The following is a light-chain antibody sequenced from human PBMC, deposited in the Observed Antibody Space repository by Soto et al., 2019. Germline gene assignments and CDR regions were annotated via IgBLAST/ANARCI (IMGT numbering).Light chain of an antibody. CDR2: EVS. CDR1: SCDIGSYNY. Sequence: QSALTQPASVSGSPGQSITISCTGTSCDIGSYNYVSWYQQHPGKAPKLIIYEVSNRPSGVSNRFSGSKSGNTASLTISGLQAEDEADYYCSSYASSSTIFAGGTKVTVL. V-gene: IGLV2-14*01. J-gene: IGLJ2*01. CDR3: SSYASSSTI.